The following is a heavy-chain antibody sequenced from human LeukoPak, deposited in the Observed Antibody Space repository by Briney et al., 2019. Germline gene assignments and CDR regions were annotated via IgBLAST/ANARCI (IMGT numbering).Heavy chain of an antibody. Sequence: SETLSLTCTVSGGSISSYYWSWIRQPAGKGLEWIGRIDTSGNTNYKPSLKSRVTMSVDTSKKQFSLKLSSVTAADTAVYYCARVHGGYPFDYWGQGTLVTVSS. CDR1: GGSISSYY. CDR3: ARVHGGYPFDY. V-gene: IGHV4-4*07. CDR2: IDTSGNT. J-gene: IGHJ4*02. D-gene: IGHD2-15*01.